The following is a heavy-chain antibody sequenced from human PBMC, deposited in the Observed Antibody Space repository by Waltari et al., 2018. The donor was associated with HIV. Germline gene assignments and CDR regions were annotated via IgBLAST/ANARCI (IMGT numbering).Heavy chain of an antibody. V-gene: IGHV1-2*02. CDR3: ARDRARTTDSYYYGMDV. D-gene: IGHD1-7*01. CDR2: SNPNIGGT. Sequence: QVQLVQSGAEVKKPGASVKVSCKASGYTFTGYYMHWVRQAPGQGLEWMGGSNPNIGGTNSAQKFQGRVTRTRDTSSSTAYMELSRLRSDDTAVYYCARDRARTTDSYYYGMDVWGQVTTVTVSS. J-gene: IGHJ6*02. CDR1: GYTFTGYY.